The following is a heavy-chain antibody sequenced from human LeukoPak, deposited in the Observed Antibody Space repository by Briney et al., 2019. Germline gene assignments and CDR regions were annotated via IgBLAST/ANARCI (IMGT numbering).Heavy chain of an antibody. CDR1: GFTFSSYE. J-gene: IGHJ6*02. CDR2: ISSSVGTI. CDR3: ARARGDV. Sequence: GGSLRLSCAASGFTFSSYEMNWVRQAPGKGLEWVSYISSSVGTIYYADSVKGRFTISRDNAKNSLYLQMNSLRVEDTAVYYCARARGDVWGQGTTVSVSS. V-gene: IGHV3-48*03.